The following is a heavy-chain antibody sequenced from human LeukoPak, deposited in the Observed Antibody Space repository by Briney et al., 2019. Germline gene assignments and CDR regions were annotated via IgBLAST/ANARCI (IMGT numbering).Heavy chain of an antibody. D-gene: IGHD2-2*01. V-gene: IGHV5-51*01. J-gene: IGHJ3*02. CDR3: ARPSSTSQDAFDI. Sequence: GESLQISCKGSGYSFTSYWIGWVRQMPGKGLEWMGIIYPGDSGTRYSPSFQGQVTISADKSISTAYLQWSSLKASDTAMYYCARPSSTSQDAFDIWGQGTMVTVSS. CDR1: GYSFTSYW. CDR2: IYPGDSGT.